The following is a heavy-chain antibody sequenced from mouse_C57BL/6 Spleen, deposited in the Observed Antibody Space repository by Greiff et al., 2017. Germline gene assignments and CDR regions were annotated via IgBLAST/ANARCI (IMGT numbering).Heavy chain of an antibody. D-gene: IGHD2-1*01. CDR2: IYPGDGDT. V-gene: IGHV1-80*01. Sequence: VQLQQSGAELVKPGASVKISCKASGYAFSSYWMNWVKQRPGKGLEWIGQIYPGDGDTNYNGKFKGKATLTADKSSSTAYMQLSSLTSEDSAVYFCARKGVYYGNYYFDYWGQGTTLTVSS. J-gene: IGHJ2*01. CDR3: ARKGVYYGNYYFDY. CDR1: GYAFSSYW.